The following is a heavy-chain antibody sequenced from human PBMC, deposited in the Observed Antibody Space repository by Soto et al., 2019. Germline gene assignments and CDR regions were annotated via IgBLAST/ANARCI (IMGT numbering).Heavy chain of an antibody. J-gene: IGHJ6*03. Sequence: ASVKVSCKASGYTFTSYYMHWVRQAPGQGLEWMGIINPSGGSASYAQKFQGRVTMTRDTSTSTVYMEMSSLRSEDTAVYYCARDPSGSRNYYYYYYMDVWGKGTTVTVSS. CDR3: ARDPSGSRNYYYYYYMDV. CDR2: INPSGGSA. V-gene: IGHV1-46*03. D-gene: IGHD3-10*01. CDR1: GYTFTSYY.